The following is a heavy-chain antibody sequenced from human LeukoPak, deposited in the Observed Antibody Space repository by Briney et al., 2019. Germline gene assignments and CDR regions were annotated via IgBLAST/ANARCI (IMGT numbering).Heavy chain of an antibody. Sequence: PSETLSLTCAVYGGSFSGYYWSWIRQPPGKGLEWIGEINHSGSTNYNPSLKSRVTMSVDTSKNQFSLKLTSMTAADTAVYYCARGESIFRVWGQGTTVIVSS. CDR1: GGSFSGYY. D-gene: IGHD3-3*01. CDR2: INHSGST. CDR3: ARGESIFRV. J-gene: IGHJ6*02. V-gene: IGHV4-34*01.